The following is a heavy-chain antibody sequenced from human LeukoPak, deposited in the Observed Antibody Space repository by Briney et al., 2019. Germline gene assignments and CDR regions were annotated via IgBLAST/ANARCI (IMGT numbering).Heavy chain of an antibody. CDR2: TYYRSKWYN. CDR1: GDSVSIKNAA. V-gene: IGHV6-1*01. Sequence: SQTLSVTCAISGDSVSIKNAAWNWIRQSPSRGLEWLGSTYYRSKWYNNNVESVKARISLNPDTSKNQFPLQFNSVTPEDTAVYYCARGFSSGWLDYWGRGTLVTVSS. CDR3: ARGFSSGWLDY. J-gene: IGHJ4*02. D-gene: IGHD6-19*01.